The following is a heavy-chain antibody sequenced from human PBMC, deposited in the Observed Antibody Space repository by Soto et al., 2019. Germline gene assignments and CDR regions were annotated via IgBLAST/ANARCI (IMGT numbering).Heavy chain of an antibody. J-gene: IGHJ4*02. V-gene: IGHV2-5*02. CDR3: AHRRATGGSGLPLFDY. CDR1: GFSLSTSGVG. Sequence: QITLKESGPTLVKPTQTLTLTCTFSGFSLSTSGVGVGWIRQPPGKALEWLALIYWDDDKRYSPSLKSRLTITKDTSQNQVVLTMTNMDPVDTATYYCAHRRATGGSGLPLFDYWGQGTLVTVSS. CDR2: IYWDDDK. D-gene: IGHD3-10*01.